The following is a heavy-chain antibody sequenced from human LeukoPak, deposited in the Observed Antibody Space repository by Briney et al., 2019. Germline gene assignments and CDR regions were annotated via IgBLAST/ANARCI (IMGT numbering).Heavy chain of an antibody. CDR1: GYTFTGSY. Sequence: ASVKVSCKASGYTFTGSYMPWVHQAPGQGLEWMGWINPNSGGTNYEQKFQGRVTMTRDTSISTAYMELSRLRSDDTAVYYCARGLSLLWFRELLSNGTKFLKANWFDPWGQGTLVTVSS. J-gene: IGHJ5*02. CDR2: INPNSGGT. V-gene: IGHV1-2*02. CDR3: ARGLSLLWFRELLSNGTKFLKANWFDP. D-gene: IGHD3-10*01.